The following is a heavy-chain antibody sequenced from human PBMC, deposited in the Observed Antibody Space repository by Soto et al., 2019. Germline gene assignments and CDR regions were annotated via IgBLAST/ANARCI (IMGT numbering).Heavy chain of an antibody. CDR1: SGSISSSNW. D-gene: IGHD3-10*01. V-gene: IGHV4-4*02. CDR3: ASGSFRGGQCY. J-gene: IGHJ4*02. CDR2: IYNSGSN. Sequence: SDTLSLTCAVSSGSISSSNWWSWVSKPPGKGLEWIGEIYNSGSNNYNPSLKSKVTISVDKSKNKFSMKLCSVIAAYTAVYYGASGSFRGGQCYWGQGTLVSVSS.